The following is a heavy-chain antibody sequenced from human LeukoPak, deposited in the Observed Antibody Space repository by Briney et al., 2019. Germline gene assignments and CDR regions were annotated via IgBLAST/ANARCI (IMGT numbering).Heavy chain of an antibody. J-gene: IGHJ4*02. Sequence: GGSLRLSCAASGFTFSSYGMHWVRQAPGKGLEWVAVISYDGSNKYYADSVKGRFTISRDNSQNTLYLQMSSLRAEDTAVYYCAKDWAGSDRRYYFDYWGQGTLVTVSS. CDR3: AKDWAGSDRRYYFDY. CDR2: ISYDGSNK. D-gene: IGHD3-22*01. V-gene: IGHV3-30*18. CDR1: GFTFSSYG.